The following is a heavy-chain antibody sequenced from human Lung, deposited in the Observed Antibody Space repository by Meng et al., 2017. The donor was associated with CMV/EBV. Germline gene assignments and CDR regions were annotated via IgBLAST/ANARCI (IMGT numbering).Heavy chain of an antibody. CDR1: GFTFSRYE. J-gene: IGHJ4*02. CDR2: IKYTGDTI. CDR3: ARGSGSNWAECFQF. D-gene: IGHD1-26*01. V-gene: IGHV3-48*03. Sequence: GESXKISXAGSGFTFSRYEMSWVRQTPEKALEGIAYIKYTGDTIYYADSVKGRFIISRDNAKNSLYLQMNSLKAADTAVYYCARGSGSNWAECFQFWGQGTLVTVSS.